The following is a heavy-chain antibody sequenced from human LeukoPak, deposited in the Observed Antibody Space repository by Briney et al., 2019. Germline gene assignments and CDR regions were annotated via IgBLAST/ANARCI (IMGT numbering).Heavy chain of an antibody. V-gene: IGHV3-53*01. CDR2: IYSGGST. J-gene: IGHJ6*03. Sequence: HPGGSLRLSCAVSGFTVSGNYMSWVRQAPGKGLEWVSLIYSGGSTYYADSVKGRFSISRDNAKNSLYLQMNSLKTEDTAVYYCTSLFGGESPQHYYYYYYMDVWGKGTTVTISS. D-gene: IGHD3-16*01. CDR1: GFTVSGNY. CDR3: TSLFGGESPQHYYYYYYMDV.